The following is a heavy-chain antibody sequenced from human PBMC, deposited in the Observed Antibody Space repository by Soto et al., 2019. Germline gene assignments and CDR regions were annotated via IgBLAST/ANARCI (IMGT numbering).Heavy chain of an antibody. CDR2: IYDAGTT. V-gene: IGHV4-39*01. Sequence: SETLSLTCAVSGASVISIGFHWGWIRQPPGQGLEWIGSIYDAGTTFYNPSLKSRVTISADTSKNHFSLRLSSVTAADTAVYYCARRGSGHTFDYWGQGTLVTVSS. CDR3: ARRGSGHTFDY. D-gene: IGHD3-10*01. J-gene: IGHJ4*02. CDR1: GASVISIGFH.